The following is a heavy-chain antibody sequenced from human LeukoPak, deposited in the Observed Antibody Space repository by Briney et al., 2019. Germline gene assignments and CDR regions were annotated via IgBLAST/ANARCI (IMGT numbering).Heavy chain of an antibody. D-gene: IGHD3-3*01. CDR2: ISSSSSTI. J-gene: IGHJ4*02. Sequence: GGSLRLSCAVSGFTFSRYWMSWVRQAPGKGLEWVSYISSSSSTIYYADSVKGRFTISRDNAKNSLYLQTNSLRAEDTAVYYCAREGLGRYDFWSGYYTAEGSDYWGQGTLVTVSS. CDR3: AREGLGRYDFWSGYYTAEGSDY. V-gene: IGHV3-48*01. CDR1: GFTFSRYW.